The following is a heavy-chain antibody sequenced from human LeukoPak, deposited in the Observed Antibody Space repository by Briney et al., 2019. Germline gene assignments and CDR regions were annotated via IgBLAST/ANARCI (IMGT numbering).Heavy chain of an antibody. CDR3: ARDPGLRRYGMDV. Sequence: SETLSLTCTVSGGSISSYYWSWIRQPPGKGLEWIGYIYYSGSTNYNPSLKSRVTISVDTPKNQFSLKLSSVTAADTAVYHCARDPGLRRYGMDVWGQGTTVTVSS. J-gene: IGHJ6*02. V-gene: IGHV4-59*01. D-gene: IGHD4-17*01. CDR2: IYYSGST. CDR1: GGSISSYY.